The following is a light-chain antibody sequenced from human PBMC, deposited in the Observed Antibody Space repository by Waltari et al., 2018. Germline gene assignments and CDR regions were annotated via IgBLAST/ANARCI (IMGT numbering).Light chain of an antibody. J-gene: IGKJ4*01. CDR2: GAS. Sequence: EIVLTQSPGTLSLSAGERATLSCRASQSVSSSYLAWYQQKPGQAPRLLIYGASSRATGIPDRFSGSGSGTDFTLTIRRLEPEDFAMFYCQQYGSSTGLTFGGGTKVEIK. V-gene: IGKV3-20*01. CDR3: QQYGSSTGLT. CDR1: QSVSSSY.